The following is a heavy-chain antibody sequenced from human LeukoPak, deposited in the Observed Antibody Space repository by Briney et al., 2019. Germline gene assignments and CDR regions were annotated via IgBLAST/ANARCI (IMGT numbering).Heavy chain of an antibody. Sequence: PGGSLRLSCAASGFTVSSNYMSWVRQAPGKGLEGVSIIYFSGSTYYADSVKGRFTISRDNSKNTLYLQMNSLRVEDTAMYYCAKTLGSTWYGYYFESWGQGTLVTVSS. D-gene: IGHD6-13*01. CDR3: AKTLGSTWYGYYFES. CDR2: IYFSGST. CDR1: GFTVSSNY. J-gene: IGHJ4*02. V-gene: IGHV3-66*01.